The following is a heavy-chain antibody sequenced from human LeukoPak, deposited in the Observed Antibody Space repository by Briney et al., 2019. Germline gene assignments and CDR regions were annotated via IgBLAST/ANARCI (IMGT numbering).Heavy chain of an antibody. V-gene: IGHV1-2*02. Sequence: ASVKASCKASGYTFTGYYMHWVRQAPGQGLEWMGWINPNSGGTDYAQKFQGRVTMTRDTSISTAYMELSRLRSDDTAVYYCARVYYDILTGYPWFDYWGQGTLVTVSS. J-gene: IGHJ4*02. D-gene: IGHD3-9*01. CDR1: GYTFTGYY. CDR2: INPNSGGT. CDR3: ARVYYDILTGYPWFDY.